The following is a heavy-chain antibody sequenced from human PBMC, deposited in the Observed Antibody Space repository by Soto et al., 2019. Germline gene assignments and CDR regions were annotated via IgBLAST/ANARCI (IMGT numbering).Heavy chain of an antibody. D-gene: IGHD6-13*01. CDR3: TRTSAAGKNYYGDAFDI. CDR2: IYPGDSDT. Sequence: PGESLKISCKGSGYSFTSYWIGWVRQMPGKGLEWMGIIYPGDSDTRYSPSFQGQVTISADKSISTAYLQWSSLKASDTAMYYCTRTSAAGKNYYGDAFDIWGQGTMVTVSS. CDR1: GYSFTSYW. V-gene: IGHV5-51*01. J-gene: IGHJ3*02.